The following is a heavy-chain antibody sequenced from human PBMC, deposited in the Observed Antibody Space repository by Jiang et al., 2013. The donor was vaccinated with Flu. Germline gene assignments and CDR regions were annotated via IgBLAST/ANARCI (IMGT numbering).Heavy chain of an antibody. CDR2: ISAYNGNT. V-gene: IGHV1-18*01. D-gene: IGHD5-18*01. Sequence: LEWMGWISAYNGNTNYAQKLQGRVTMTTDTSTSTAYMELRSLRSDDTAVYYCARIGGGYSYGLYDYWGQGTLVTVSS. J-gene: IGHJ4*02. CDR3: ARIGGGYSYGLYDY.